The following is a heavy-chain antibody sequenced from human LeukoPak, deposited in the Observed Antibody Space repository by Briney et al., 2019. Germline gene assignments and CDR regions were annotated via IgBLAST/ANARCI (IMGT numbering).Heavy chain of an antibody. Sequence: PSETLSLTCTVSGYSISSGYYWGWIRQPPGKGLEWIGSIYHSGSTYYNPSLKSRVTISVDTSKNQFSLKLSSVTAADTAVYYCARELPTARGGYFDYWGQGTLVTVSS. V-gene: IGHV4-38-2*02. CDR1: GYSISSGYY. CDR3: ARELPTARGGYFDY. J-gene: IGHJ4*02. D-gene: IGHD1-26*01. CDR2: IYHSGST.